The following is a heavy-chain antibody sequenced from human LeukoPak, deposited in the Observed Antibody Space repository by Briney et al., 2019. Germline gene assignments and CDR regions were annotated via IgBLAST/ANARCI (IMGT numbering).Heavy chain of an antibody. CDR3: ATGGSYPLDY. CDR1: GYTFTSYG. CDR2: LDPEHGET. J-gene: IGHJ4*02. V-gene: IGHV1-69-2*01. Sequence: ASVKVSCKASGYTFTSYGISWVRQAPGRGLEWMGRLDPEHGETIYAEEFQGRVTITADTSTDTTYMELSSLRSEDTAVYYCATGGSYPLDYWGQGTLVTVSS. D-gene: IGHD1-26*01.